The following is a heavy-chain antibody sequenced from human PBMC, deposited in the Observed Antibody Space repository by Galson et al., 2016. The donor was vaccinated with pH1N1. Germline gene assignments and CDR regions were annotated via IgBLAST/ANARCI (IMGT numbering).Heavy chain of an antibody. D-gene: IGHD3-16*02. CDR3: ARGRLSGGDAFDI. J-gene: IGHJ3*02. CDR1: GGSISSDDYY. V-gene: IGHV4-30-4*08. CDR2: IYYSGRT. Sequence: TLSLTCTVSGGSISSDDYYWSWIRQRPGKGLEWIGYIYYSGRTYYNPSLKSRFTISVDTSKNQFSLKVNSVTAADTAIYYCARGRLSGGDAFDIWGQGTMVTVSS.